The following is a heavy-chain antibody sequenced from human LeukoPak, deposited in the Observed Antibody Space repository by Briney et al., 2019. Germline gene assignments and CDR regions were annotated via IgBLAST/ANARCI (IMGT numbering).Heavy chain of an antibody. D-gene: IGHD3-9*01. Sequence: PGGSLRLSCAASGFTFSTYAIHWVRQAPGKGLEWVAVISFDGVNTFYADSVKGRFTISRDNAKNSLYLQMNSLRAEDTAVYYCARGPEKYYDILTGYLPYYFDYWGQGTLVTVSS. CDR1: GFTFSTYA. J-gene: IGHJ4*02. CDR2: ISFDGVNT. V-gene: IGHV3-30*04. CDR3: ARGPEKYYDILTGYLPYYFDY.